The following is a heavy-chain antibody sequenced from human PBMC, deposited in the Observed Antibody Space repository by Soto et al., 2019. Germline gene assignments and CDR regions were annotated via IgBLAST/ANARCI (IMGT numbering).Heavy chain of an antibody. CDR1: GFTFSSYG. D-gene: IGHD3-22*01. J-gene: IGHJ3*02. V-gene: IGHV3-33*01. CDR2: IWYDGSNK. CDR3: AAGVVTDAFDI. Sequence: GGSLRLSCAASGFTFSSYGMHWVRQAPGKGLEWVAVIWYDGSNKYYADSVKGRFTISRDNSKNTLYLQMNSLRAEDTAVYYCAAGVVTDAFDIWGQGTMVTVSS.